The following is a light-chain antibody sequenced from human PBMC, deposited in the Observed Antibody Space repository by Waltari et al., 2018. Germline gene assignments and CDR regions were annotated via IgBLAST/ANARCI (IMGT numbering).Light chain of an antibody. CDR1: QSLLHSNVYNY. CDR3: MQGTHWPWT. Sequence: DIVMTQSPLSLPVTPGEPASISCRFSQSLLHSNVYNYLDWYLQKPGPSPQLLVYLGSNRASGVPDRFSGSGSGTDFTLKISRVEAEDVGVYYCMQGTHWPWTFGQGTKVEI. J-gene: IGKJ1*01. CDR2: LGS. V-gene: IGKV2-28*01.